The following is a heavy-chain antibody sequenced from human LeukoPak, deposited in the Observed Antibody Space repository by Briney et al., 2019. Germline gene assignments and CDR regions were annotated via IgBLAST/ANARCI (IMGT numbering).Heavy chain of an antibody. V-gene: IGHV3-74*01. CDR1: EFYW. J-gene: IGHJ4*02. Sequence: GGSLRLSCAASEFYWMHWVRQAPGKGLVWVSRINPDGSVTSYADSVKGRFTISRDNAKNSLYLQMNSLRAEDTALYYCAKDIRTKAVAGFDYWGQGTLVTVSS. CDR3: AKDIRTKAVAGFDY. D-gene: IGHD6-19*01. CDR2: INPDGSVT.